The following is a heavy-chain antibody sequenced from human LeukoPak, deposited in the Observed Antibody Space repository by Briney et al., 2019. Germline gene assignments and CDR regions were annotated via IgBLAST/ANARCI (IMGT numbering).Heavy chain of an antibody. J-gene: IGHJ4*02. CDR3: ARDHAVGTMLRESDH. CDR2: ISSSGLHI. CDR1: GFNFNSYT. V-gene: IGHV3-21*01. D-gene: IGHD3-10*01. Sequence: GGSLRLSCAASGFNFNSYTMNWVRQAPGKGLEFVSSISSSGLHIYYADSLRGRFTISRDNAKSSLYLQMNSLRADDTAVYFCARDHAVGTMLRESDHWGQGTLVTVSS.